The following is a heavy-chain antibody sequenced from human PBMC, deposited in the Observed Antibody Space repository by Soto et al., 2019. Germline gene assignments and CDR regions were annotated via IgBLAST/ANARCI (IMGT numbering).Heavy chain of an antibody. J-gene: IGHJ6*02. CDR2: ISSSSSYI. D-gene: IGHD3-3*01. Sequence: NPWGSLLLSCAASGFTFSSYSMNWVRQAPGKGLEWVSSISSSSSYIYYADSVKGRFTISRDNAKNSLYLQMNSLRAEDTAVYYCERDNSGITIFGVVIPPRYGMDVWRQGTTVTVSS. V-gene: IGHV3-21*01. CDR1: GFTFSSYS. CDR3: ERDNSGITIFGVVIPPRYGMDV.